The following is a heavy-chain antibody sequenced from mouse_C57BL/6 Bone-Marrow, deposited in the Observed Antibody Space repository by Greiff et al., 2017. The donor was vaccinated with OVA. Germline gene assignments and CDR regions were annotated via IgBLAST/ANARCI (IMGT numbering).Heavy chain of an antibody. CDR2: IYPRSGNT. J-gene: IGHJ4*01. CDR1: GYTFTSYG. Sequence: VQLQQSGAELARPGASVKLSCKASGYTFTSYGISWVKQRTGQGLEWIGEIYPRSGNTYYNEKFKGKATLTVDKSSSTAYMQLSSLTSEDSAVYYCAGSSNYGIYYAMDYWGQGTSVTVSS. D-gene: IGHD2-5*01. V-gene: IGHV1-81*01. CDR3: AGSSNYGIYYAMDY.